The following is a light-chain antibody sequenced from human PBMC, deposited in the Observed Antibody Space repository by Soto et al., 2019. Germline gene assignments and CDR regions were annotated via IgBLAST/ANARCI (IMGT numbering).Light chain of an antibody. CDR1: SSDVGAYNY. J-gene: IGLJ1*01. V-gene: IGLV2-14*01. Sequence: QSALTQSASVSGSPGHSITIPCTGTSSDVGAYNYVSWYQQHPGKAPKLIIYDVSNRPSGVSNRFSGSKSGNTASLTISALQAEDEADYYCSSFTSSSTRVFGTGTKVTVL. CDR2: DVS. CDR3: SSFTSSSTRV.